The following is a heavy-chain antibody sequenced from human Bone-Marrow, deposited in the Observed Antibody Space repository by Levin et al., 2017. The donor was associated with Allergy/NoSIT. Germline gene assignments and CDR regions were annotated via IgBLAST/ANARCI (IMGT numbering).Heavy chain of an antibody. V-gene: IGHV3-15*01. D-gene: IGHD1-26*01. Sequence: SCAASGFTFGAALMSWVRQSPGKGLEYVGRIKTKATGGTTDYAAPVNGRFTISRDDSKSTVYLQMSSLNTEDTAVYFCTTGGYTGNYYADYFFEYWGQGTLVTVSS. CDR1: GFTFGAAL. CDR3: TTGGYTGNYYADYFFEY. J-gene: IGHJ4*02. CDR2: IKTKATGGTT.